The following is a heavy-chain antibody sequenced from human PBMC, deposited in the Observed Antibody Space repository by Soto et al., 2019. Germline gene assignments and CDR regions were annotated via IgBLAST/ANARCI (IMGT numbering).Heavy chain of an antibody. J-gene: IGHJ6*02. D-gene: IGHD1-1*01. V-gene: IGHV1-69*13. CDR1: GYTFTSYD. Sequence: GPGVKFSCKASGYTFTSYDINRVRQATGQGLEWLGGIITFFGAAMYAQKFQGRVTITADEFTNTAYMELSGLRSEDTAVYYCARGGKERFRGPGMDIWGQGTTVTVPS. CDR3: ARGGKERFRGPGMDI. CDR2: IITFFGAA.